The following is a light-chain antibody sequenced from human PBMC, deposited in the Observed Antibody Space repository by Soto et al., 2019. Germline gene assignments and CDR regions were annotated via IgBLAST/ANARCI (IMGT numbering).Light chain of an antibody. J-gene: IGLJ1*01. CDR2: DVG. V-gene: IGLV2-14*03. CDR1: SSDVGAYNY. Sequence: QSALTQPASVSGSPGQSIAISCTGSSSDVGAYNYVSWFQQHPGKAPKLMIYDVGSRTSGVSNRFSGSKSGNTASLTISGLQAEDEADYYCSSYTTTTTYVFGTWTKVTVL. CDR3: SSYTTTTTYV.